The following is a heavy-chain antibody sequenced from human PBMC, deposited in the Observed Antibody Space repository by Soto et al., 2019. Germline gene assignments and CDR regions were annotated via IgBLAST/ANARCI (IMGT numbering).Heavy chain of an antibody. V-gene: IGHV3-23*01. J-gene: IGHJ4*02. CDR1: GFTFNSFA. CDR3: AKDQSSTLAGRRGFDY. D-gene: IGHD6-6*01. CDR2: ITGSGGTT. Sequence: EVQLLESGGGFVQPGGSLRLSCAASGFTFNSFAMSWVRQAPGKGLEWVSGITGSGGTTYYADSVKGRFTISRDNSMNTLYLQMNSLRAEDTALYYCAKDQSSTLAGRRGFDYWGQGALVTVSS.